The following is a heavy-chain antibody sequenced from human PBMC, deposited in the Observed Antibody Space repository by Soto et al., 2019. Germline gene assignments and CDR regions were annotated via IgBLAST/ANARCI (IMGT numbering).Heavy chain of an antibody. CDR3: ASGQTKWELST. Sequence: ASVKVSCKASGYTFTNYGISWVRQAPGQGLEWMGWISTFNGNTNYAQKFQGRVTMTTDTSSTTAYMELRSLRSDDTAVYYCASGQTKWELSTRGQGTRVPVSS. D-gene: IGHD1-26*01. CDR2: ISTFNGNT. J-gene: IGHJ4*02. V-gene: IGHV1-18*01. CDR1: GYTFTNYG.